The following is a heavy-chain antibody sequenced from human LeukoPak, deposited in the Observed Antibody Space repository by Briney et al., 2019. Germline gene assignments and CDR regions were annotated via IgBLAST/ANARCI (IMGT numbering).Heavy chain of an antibody. J-gene: IGHJ4*02. D-gene: IGHD5-12*01. CDR1: GYTFTSYY. Sequence: ASVKVSCEASGYTFTSYYMHWVRQAPGQGLEWMGIINPSSGSTSYAQKFQGRVTMTRDTSTSTVYMELSSLRSEDTAVYYCASSLYYSGYDLGYFDYWGQGTLVTVSS. V-gene: IGHV1-46*03. CDR2: INPSSGST. CDR3: ASSLYYSGYDLGYFDY.